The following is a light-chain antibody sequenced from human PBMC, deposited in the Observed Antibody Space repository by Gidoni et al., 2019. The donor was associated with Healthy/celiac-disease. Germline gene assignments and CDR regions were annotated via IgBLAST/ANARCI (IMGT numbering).Light chain of an antibody. Sequence: LGERATINCKSSQSVLYSSNNKNYLAWYQQKPGQPPKLLIYWASTRESGVPDRFSGSGSGTDFTLTISSLQAEDVAVYYCQQYYSTPPTFGQXTKLEIK. CDR1: QSVLYSSNNKNY. V-gene: IGKV4-1*01. CDR2: WAS. J-gene: IGKJ2*01. CDR3: QQYYSTPPT.